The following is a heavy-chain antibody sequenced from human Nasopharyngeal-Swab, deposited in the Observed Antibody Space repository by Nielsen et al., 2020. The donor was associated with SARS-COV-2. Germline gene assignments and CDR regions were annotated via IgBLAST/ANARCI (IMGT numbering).Heavy chain of an antibody. V-gene: IGHV3-21*01. J-gene: IGHJ6*02. D-gene: IGHD6-25*01. CDR2: ISSSSSYI. CDR3: ARSGSPSYYYYYGMDV. Sequence: GESLKISCAASGFTFSSYSMNWVRQAPGKGLEWVSSISSSSSYIYYADSVKGRFTISRDNAENSLYLQMNSLRAEDTAVYYCARSGSPSYYYYYGMDVWGQGTTVTVSS. CDR1: GFTFSSYS.